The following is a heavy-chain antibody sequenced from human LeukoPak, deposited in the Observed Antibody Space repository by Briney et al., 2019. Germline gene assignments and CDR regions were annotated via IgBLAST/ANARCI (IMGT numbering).Heavy chain of an antibody. J-gene: IGHJ4*02. CDR3: ARDMLSGSYYIPFDY. D-gene: IGHD3-10*01. V-gene: IGHV4-39*07. Sequence: SETLSLTCTVSGASISIISYYWGWIRQPPGKGLEWIGSIYYSGSTYYNPSLKSRVTISVDTSKNQFSLKLSSVTAADTAVYYCARDMLSGSYYIPFDYWGQGTLVTVSS. CDR1: GASISIISYY. CDR2: IYYSGST.